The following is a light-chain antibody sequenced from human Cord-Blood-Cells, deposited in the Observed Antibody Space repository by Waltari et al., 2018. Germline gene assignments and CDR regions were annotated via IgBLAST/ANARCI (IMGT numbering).Light chain of an antibody. CDR1: SGHSSYA. CDR2: LNSDGSH. V-gene: IGLV4-69*01. CDR3: QTWGTGIVV. Sequence: QLVLTQSPSASASLGASVKLTCTLSSGHSSYAIAWHQQQPEKGPRYLMKLNSDGSHSKGDGIPDRVSGSSSGAERYLTIASLQSGDEADYYCQTWGTGIVVFGGGTKLTVL. J-gene: IGLJ2*01.